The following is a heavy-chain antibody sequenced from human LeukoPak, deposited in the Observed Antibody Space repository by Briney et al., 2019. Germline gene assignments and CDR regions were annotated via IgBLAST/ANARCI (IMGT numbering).Heavy chain of an antibody. CDR3: ARDPYNGSYGDDYYYYMDV. D-gene: IGHD1-26*01. Sequence: GGSLRLSCAASGFTFSSYAMHWVRQAPGKGLEWVAVISYDGSNKYYADSVKGRFTISRDNSKNTLYLQMNSLRAEDTAVYYCARDPYNGSYGDDYYYYMDVWGKGTTVTISS. V-gene: IGHV3-30*04. CDR1: GFTFSSYA. CDR2: ISYDGSNK. J-gene: IGHJ6*03.